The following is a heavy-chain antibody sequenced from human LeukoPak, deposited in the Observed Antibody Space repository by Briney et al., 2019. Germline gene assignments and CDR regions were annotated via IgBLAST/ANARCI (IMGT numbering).Heavy chain of an antibody. CDR2: TYYRAKLYN. CDR3: ARQNNTYHPYNLGWFDL. D-gene: IGHD2/OR15-2a*01. J-gene: IGHJ5*02. V-gene: IGHV6-1*01. CDR1: GDIISSNSAA. Sequence: PSQTLSLTCALSGDIISSNSAAWNWIRQSPARGLEWLGRTYYRAKLYNDYAVSVKIRITINPHTSKTQFSLQLRSVPPEDTAVYSCARQNNTYHPYNLGWFDLWGQGTLVTVSS.